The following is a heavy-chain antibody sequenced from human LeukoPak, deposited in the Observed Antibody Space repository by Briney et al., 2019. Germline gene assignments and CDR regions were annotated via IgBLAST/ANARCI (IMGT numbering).Heavy chain of an antibody. CDR3: ARAAGPLAAPDF. J-gene: IGHJ4*02. D-gene: IGHD6-13*01. CDR2: IYYSGST. CDR1: GGSISSYY. Sequence: SETLSLTCTVSGGSISSYYWSWIRQPPGKGLEWIGYIYYSGSTNYNPSLKSRVTISVDTSKNQFSLKLRSLTAADTAVYYCARAAGPLAAPDFWGQGTPVTVSS. V-gene: IGHV4-59*08.